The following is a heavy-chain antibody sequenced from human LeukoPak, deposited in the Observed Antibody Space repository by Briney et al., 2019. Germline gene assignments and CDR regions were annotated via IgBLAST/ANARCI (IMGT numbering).Heavy chain of an antibody. Sequence: SETLSLTCTVSGDSISDYCWSWIRQPPGEGLDWIASICYSGGTNYNPSLKSRVTISIDTSKNQFSLKLSSVTAADTAVYYCARFSSSTWAFDFWSQGTLLTVSS. CDR3: ARFSSSTWAFDF. J-gene: IGHJ4*02. D-gene: IGHD6-13*01. CDR2: ICYSGGT. CDR1: GDSISDYC. V-gene: IGHV4-59*08.